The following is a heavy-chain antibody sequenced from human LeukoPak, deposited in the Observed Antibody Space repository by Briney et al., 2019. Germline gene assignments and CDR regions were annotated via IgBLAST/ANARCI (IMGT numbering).Heavy chain of an antibody. CDR3: ASQRGLDD. D-gene: IGHD6-25*01. Sequence: GGSLRLSCVVSGFTVSSYTMNWVRQAPGKGLEWVSSISPSGSDTYYADSVKGRFTIFRDNAKNTLYLQMNSLRVEDTAVYYCASQRGLDDWGQGTLVTVSS. V-gene: IGHV3-21*01. CDR2: ISPSGSDT. J-gene: IGHJ4*02. CDR1: GFTVSSYT.